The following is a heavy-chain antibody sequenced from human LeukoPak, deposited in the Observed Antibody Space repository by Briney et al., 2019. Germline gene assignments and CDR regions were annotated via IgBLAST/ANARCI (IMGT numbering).Heavy chain of an antibody. Sequence: GASVKVSCKASGYTFTGYYMHWVRQAPGQGLEWMGRINPNSGGTNYAQKFQGRATMTRDTSISTAYMELSRLRSDDTAVYYCASPYGSGSYSAFDIWGQGTMVTVSS. CDR2: INPNSGGT. J-gene: IGHJ3*02. D-gene: IGHD3-10*01. CDR1: GYTFTGYY. V-gene: IGHV1-2*06. CDR3: ASPYGSGSYSAFDI.